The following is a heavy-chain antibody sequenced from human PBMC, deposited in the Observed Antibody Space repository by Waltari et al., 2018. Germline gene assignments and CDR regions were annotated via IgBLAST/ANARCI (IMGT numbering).Heavy chain of an antibody. D-gene: IGHD5-18*01. CDR2: IGGSGTYK. J-gene: IGHJ4*02. CDR1: GFTLSYDF. Sequence: VQVVESGGGLGKPGGSLGPSLAASGFTLSYDFMNWIRQAPGKGLEWVSVIGGSGTYKDYADSVKGRFTISRDNARNSLYLQMDSLRAEDTAVYYCASRPGAYSYGYFDYWGRGILVTVSS. CDR3: ASRPGAYSYGYFDY. V-gene: IGHV3-11*01.